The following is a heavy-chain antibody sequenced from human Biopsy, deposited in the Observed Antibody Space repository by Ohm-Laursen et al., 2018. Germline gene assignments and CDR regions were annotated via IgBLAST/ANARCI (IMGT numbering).Heavy chain of an antibody. J-gene: IGHJ4*02. CDR3: AKDLRNNNWGVEN. D-gene: IGHD7-27*01. CDR2: ISDDGRNK. Sequence: SLRLSCTASGFSFSSYGMHWVRQAPGKGLEWVAVISDDGRNKYYIDSVRGRFTISRDNSKNMLYLQMNNLRAEDTAIFYCAKDLRNNNWGVENWGQGTLVIVSS. CDR1: GFSFSSYG. V-gene: IGHV3-30*18.